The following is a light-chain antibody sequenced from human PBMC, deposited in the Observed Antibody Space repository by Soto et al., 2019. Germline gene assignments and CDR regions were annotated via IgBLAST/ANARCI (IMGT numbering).Light chain of an antibody. CDR1: QSVTTR. Sequence: IVLTQSPGTLSLSPGERGTLSCRASQSVTTRLAWYQHKPGQAPTLLMSGASNRAPGFPARFSGSGSGTDFTLTISSLQSEDFAVYYCQQYDHWLWTFGQGTKADIK. J-gene: IGKJ1*01. V-gene: IGKV3-15*01. CDR2: GAS. CDR3: QQYDHWLWT.